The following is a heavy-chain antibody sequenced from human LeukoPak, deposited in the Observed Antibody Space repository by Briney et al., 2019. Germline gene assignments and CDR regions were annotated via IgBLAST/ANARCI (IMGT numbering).Heavy chain of an antibody. J-gene: IGHJ5*02. D-gene: IGHD3-10*01. Sequence: GGSLRLSCAASGFTFSSYAMHWVRQAPGTGLEWVAVISYDGSNKYYADSVKGRFTISRDNSKNTLYLQMNSLRAEDTAVYYCARGSGVLLWFGERDWFDPWGQGTLVTVSS. CDR1: GFTFSSYA. CDR2: ISYDGSNK. CDR3: ARGSGVLLWFGERDWFDP. V-gene: IGHV3-30*04.